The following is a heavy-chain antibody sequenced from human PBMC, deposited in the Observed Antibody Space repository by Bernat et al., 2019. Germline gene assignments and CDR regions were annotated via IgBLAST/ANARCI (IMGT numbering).Heavy chain of an antibody. D-gene: IGHD3-10*01. CDR1: GFTFSSYG. CDR3: AKVSAEYGSGSYPFDY. Sequence: QVQLVESGGGVVQPGRSLRLSCAASGFTFSSYGMHWVRQAPGKGLEWVAVISYDGSNKYYADSVKGRFTISRDNSKNTLYLQMSSLRAEDTAVYYCAKVSAEYGSGSYPFDYWGQGTLVTVSS. J-gene: IGHJ4*02. CDR2: ISYDGSNK. V-gene: IGHV3-30*18.